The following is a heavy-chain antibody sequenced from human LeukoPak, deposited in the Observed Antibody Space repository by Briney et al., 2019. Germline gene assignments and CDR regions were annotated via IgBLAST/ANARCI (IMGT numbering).Heavy chain of an antibody. J-gene: IGHJ4*02. CDR2: TYYRCKWYN. Sequence: SPTLSLTFAISGDSVSSNSAAWNWLRQSPSRGLEWLGRTYYRCKWYNDYAVWVKSRITNNPDTSKNQFTLQLNSATPEDTAVYYCARDGGGLDYWGQGTLVTVSS. CDR1: GDSVSSNSAA. D-gene: IGHD2-15*01. CDR3: ARDGGGLDY. V-gene: IGHV6-1*01.